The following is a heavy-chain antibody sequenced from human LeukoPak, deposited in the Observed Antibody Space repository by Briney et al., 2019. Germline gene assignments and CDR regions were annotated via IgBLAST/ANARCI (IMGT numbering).Heavy chain of an antibody. D-gene: IGHD3-3*01. J-gene: IGHJ3*02. CDR2: IYSGGST. CDR3: ARGMRVVSAYDAFDI. V-gene: IGHV3-66*01. CDR1: GFTFSSYW. Sequence: GGSLRLSCAASGFTFSSYWMHWVRQAPGKGLEWVSVIYSGGSTYYADSVKGRFTISRDNSKNTLYLQMNSLRAEDTAVYYCARGMRVVSAYDAFDIWGQGTMVTVSS.